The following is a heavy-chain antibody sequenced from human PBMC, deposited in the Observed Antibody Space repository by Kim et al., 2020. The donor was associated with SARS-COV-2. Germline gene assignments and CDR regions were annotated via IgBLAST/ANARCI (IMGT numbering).Heavy chain of an antibody. CDR3: ASPSAPPRKWELLSYYYYGMDV. V-gene: IGHV3-48*03. J-gene: IGHJ6*02. CDR2: ISSSGSTI. CDR1: GFTFSSYE. D-gene: IGHD1-26*01. Sequence: GGSLRLSCAASGFTFSSYEMNWVRQAPGKGLEWVSYISSSGSTIYYADSVKGRFTISRDNAKNSLYLQMNSLRAEDTAVYYCASPSAPPRKWELLSYYYYGMDVWGQGTTVTVSS.